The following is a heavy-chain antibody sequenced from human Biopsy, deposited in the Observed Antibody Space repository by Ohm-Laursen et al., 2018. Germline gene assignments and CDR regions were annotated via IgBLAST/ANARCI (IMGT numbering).Heavy chain of an antibody. V-gene: IGHV1-8*01. Sequence: GASVKVSCKASGYTFTSYDITWVRQASGQGPEWIGGLNSVSGKSNFGQKFRGRVTVTSDTSISTAYMELSGLTSDDTATYYCGRAVRNQLLTDPWGQGTLVTVTS. D-gene: IGHD1-7*01. CDR2: LNSVSGKS. CDR3: GRAVRNQLLTDP. J-gene: IGHJ5*02. CDR1: GYTFTSYD.